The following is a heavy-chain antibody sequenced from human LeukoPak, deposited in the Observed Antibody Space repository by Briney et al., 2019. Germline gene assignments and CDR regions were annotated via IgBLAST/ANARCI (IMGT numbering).Heavy chain of an antibody. CDR3: ATDWGRVAGSNLIFDY. V-gene: IGHV3-23*01. D-gene: IGHD6-19*01. CDR2: ISGSGGST. J-gene: IGHJ4*02. Sequence: GGSLRLSCAASGFTFSSYALSWVCQAPGKGLEWVSAISGSGGSTYYADSVKGRFTISRDNSKNTLYLQMNSLRAEDTAVYYCATDWGRVAGSNLIFDYWGQGTLVTVSS. CDR1: GFTFSSYA.